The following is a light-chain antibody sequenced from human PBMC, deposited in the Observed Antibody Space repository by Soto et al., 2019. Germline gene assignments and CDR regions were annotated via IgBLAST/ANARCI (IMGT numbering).Light chain of an antibody. J-gene: IGKJ2*01. V-gene: IGKV1-5*01. Sequence: DIQMTQSPSALSASLGDRVTITCRASHSIGTWLAWYQQRPGKAPKLLIYDASSLGSGVPSRFSGGGSGTEFTLTISSLQPDDFGTYYCHQYKSYTPYTIGQGTKGEIK. CDR2: DAS. CDR3: HQYKSYTPYT. CDR1: HSIGTW.